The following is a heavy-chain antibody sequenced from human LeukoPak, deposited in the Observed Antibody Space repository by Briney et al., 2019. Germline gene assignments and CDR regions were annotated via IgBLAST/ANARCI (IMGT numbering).Heavy chain of an antibody. CDR1: GFTFSSYD. Sequence: GGSLRLSCAASGFTFSSYDVTWVRQAPGKGLEWVSGISPSGGITYYADSVKGRFTISRDNSKNTLYLEAISLTAEDTAVYYCAKDDAWLRFGEWSQGTLVTVSS. J-gene: IGHJ4*02. CDR2: ISPSGGIT. V-gene: IGHV3-23*01. D-gene: IGHD3-10*01. CDR3: AKDDAWLRFGE.